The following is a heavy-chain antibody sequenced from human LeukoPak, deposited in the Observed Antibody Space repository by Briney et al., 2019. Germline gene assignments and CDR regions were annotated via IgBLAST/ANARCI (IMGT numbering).Heavy chain of an antibody. V-gene: IGHV3-7*01. D-gene: IGHD5-12*01. CDR2: IKQDGSEK. Sequence: GGSLRLSCAASGFTFSSYWMSWVRQAPGKGLEWVANIKQDGSEKYYVDSVKGRFTISRDNARNSLYLQMNSLRAEDTAVYYCARDIYVATIIADYFDYWGQGTLVTVSS. CDR3: ARDIYVATIIADYFDY. CDR1: GFTFSSYW. J-gene: IGHJ4*02.